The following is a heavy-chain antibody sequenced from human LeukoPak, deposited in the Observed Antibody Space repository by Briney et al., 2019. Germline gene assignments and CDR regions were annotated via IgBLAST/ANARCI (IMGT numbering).Heavy chain of an antibody. CDR3: AITITIFGVVDY. Sequence: SETLSLACAVSGYSISSGYYWGWIRQPPGKGLEWIGGIYHSGSTYYNPSLKSRVTISVDTSKNQFSLKLSSVTAADTAVYYCAITITIFGVVDYWGQGTLVTVSS. CDR2: IYHSGST. CDR1: GYSISSGYY. D-gene: IGHD3-3*01. J-gene: IGHJ4*02. V-gene: IGHV4-38-2*01.